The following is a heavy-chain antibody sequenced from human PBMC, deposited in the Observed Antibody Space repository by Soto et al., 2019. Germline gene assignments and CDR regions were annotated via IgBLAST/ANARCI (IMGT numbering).Heavy chain of an antibody. CDR2: ISYDGSNK. CDR1: GFTFSSYA. CDR3: ARDFNKWVMVHGDYYYGMDV. J-gene: IGHJ6*02. Sequence: GGSLRLSYAASGFTFSSYAMHWVRQAPGKGLERVAVISYDGSNKYYADSVKGRFTISRDNSKNTLYLQMNSLRAGDTAVYYCARDFNKWVMVHGDYYYGMDVWGQGTTVTVSS. D-gene: IGHD2-8*01. V-gene: IGHV3-30-3*01.